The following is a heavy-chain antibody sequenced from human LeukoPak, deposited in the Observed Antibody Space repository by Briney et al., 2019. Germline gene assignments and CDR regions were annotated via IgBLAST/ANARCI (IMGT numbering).Heavy chain of an antibody. CDR1: VGSISSYY. V-gene: IGHV4-59*01. J-gene: IGHJ4*02. CDR2: IYYSGST. CDR3: ARGNCYDSSVDFDY. D-gene: IGHD3-22*01. Sequence: SETLSLTCTVSVGSISSYYWSWIRQPPGKGLEWIGDIYYSGSTNYNPSLKSRVTISVDTSKNQSSLKLSSVTAADTAVYYCARGNCYDSSVDFDYWGQGTLVTVSS.